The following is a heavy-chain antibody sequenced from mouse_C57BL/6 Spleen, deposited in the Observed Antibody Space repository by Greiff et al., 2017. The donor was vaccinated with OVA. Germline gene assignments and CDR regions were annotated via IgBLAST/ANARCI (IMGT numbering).Heavy chain of an antibody. J-gene: IGHJ3*01. CDR1: GFSLTSYG. CDR2: IWSGGST. V-gene: IGHV2-4*01. Sequence: VKLMESGPGLVQPSQSLSITCTVSGFSLTSYGVHWVRQPPGKGLEWLGVIWSGGSTDYNAAFISRLSISKDNSKSQVFFKMNSLQADDTAIYYCAKVLDGSSLWFAYWGQGTLVTVSA. CDR3: AKVLDGSSLWFAY. D-gene: IGHD1-1*01.